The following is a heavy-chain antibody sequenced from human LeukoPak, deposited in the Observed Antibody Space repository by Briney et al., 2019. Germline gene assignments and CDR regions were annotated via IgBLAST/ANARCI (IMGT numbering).Heavy chain of an antibody. CDR1: GYTYTSYG. Sequence: GASVKVSCKASGYTYTSYGISWVRQAPGQGLEWMGWISAYNGNTNYAQKPRGRVTMTTDTSTSTAYMELRSLRSDDTAVYYCATGIAAAGLPGYWGQGTLVTVSS. CDR3: ATGIAAAGLPGY. V-gene: IGHV1-18*01. J-gene: IGHJ4*02. CDR2: ISAYNGNT. D-gene: IGHD6-13*01.